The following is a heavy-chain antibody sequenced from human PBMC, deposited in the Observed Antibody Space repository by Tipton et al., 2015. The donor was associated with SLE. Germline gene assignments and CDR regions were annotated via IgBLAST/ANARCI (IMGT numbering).Heavy chain of an antibody. CDR1: GFTFSSYG. CDR3: AKDQGAAADYFDY. J-gene: IGHJ4*02. CDR2: IRYDGSNK. D-gene: IGHD6-13*01. Sequence: GSLRLSCAASGFTFSSYGMHWVRQAPGKGLEWVAFIRYDGSNKYYADSVKGRFTISRDNSKNTLYLQMNSLRAEDTAVYYCAKDQGAAADYFDYWGQGTLVTVSS. V-gene: IGHV3-30*02.